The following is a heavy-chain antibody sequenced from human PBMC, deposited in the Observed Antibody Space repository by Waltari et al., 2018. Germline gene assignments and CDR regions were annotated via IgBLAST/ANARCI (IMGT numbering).Heavy chain of an antibody. CDR3: AKVGGGKIYYYGMDV. Sequence: EVQLLESGGGLVQPGGSLRLSCAASGFTFSSYAMSWVRQAPGKGLEWVSAISGSGGSTYYADSVKGRFTSSRDNSKSTLYLQMNSLRAEDTAVYYCAKVGGGKIYYYGMDVWGQGTTVTVSS. CDR2: ISGSGGST. V-gene: IGHV3-23*01. J-gene: IGHJ6*02. D-gene: IGHD2-15*01. CDR1: GFTFSSYA.